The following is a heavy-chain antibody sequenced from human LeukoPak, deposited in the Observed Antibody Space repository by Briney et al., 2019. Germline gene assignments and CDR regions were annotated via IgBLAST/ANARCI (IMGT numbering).Heavy chain of an antibody. V-gene: IGHV4-34*01. J-gene: IGHJ4*02. CDR1: GGSFSGYY. Sequence: SETLSLTCAVYGGSFSGYYWSWIRQPPGKGLEGIGEINHSGSTNYNPSLKSRVTISVDTSKNQFSLKLSSVTAADTAVYYCARGRRGYSYGVDYWGQGTLVTVSS. CDR2: INHSGST. CDR3: ARGRRGYSYGVDY. D-gene: IGHD5-18*01.